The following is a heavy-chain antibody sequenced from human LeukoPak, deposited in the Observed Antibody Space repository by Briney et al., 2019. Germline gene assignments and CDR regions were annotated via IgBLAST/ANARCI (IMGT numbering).Heavy chain of an antibody. CDR2: INPNSGGT. CDR3: ARDSSSSWIRYFDY. J-gene: IGHJ4*02. V-gene: IGHV1-2*02. D-gene: IGHD6-13*01. CDR1: GYTFTGYY. Sequence: ASVKVSCKASGYTFTGYYMHWVRQAPGQGREWMGWINPNSGGTNYAQKFQGRVTMTRDTSISTAYMELSRLRSDDTAVYYCARDSSSSWIRYFDYWGQGTLVTVSS.